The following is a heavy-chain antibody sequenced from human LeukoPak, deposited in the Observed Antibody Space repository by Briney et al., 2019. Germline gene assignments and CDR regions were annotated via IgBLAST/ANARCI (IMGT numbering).Heavy chain of an antibody. CDR1: GGSFSGYY. J-gene: IGHJ4*02. V-gene: IGHV4-59*10. CDR3: ATTLITIFGGTSDY. Sequence: PSETLSLTCAVYGGSFSGYYWSWIRQPAGKGLEWIGRIYTSGSTNYNPSLKSRVTMSVDTSKNQFSLKLSSVTAADTAVYYCATTLITIFGGTSDYWGQGTLVTVSS. D-gene: IGHD3-3*01. CDR2: IYTSGST.